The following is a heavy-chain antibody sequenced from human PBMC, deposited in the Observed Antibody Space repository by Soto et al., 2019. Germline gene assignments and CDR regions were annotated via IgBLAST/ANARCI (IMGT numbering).Heavy chain of an antibody. D-gene: IGHD3-22*01. CDR3: ARGGDYYFNWFDP. V-gene: IGHV4-30-2*01. CDR1: GGSISSGGYS. Sequence: PSETLSLTCAVSGGSISSGGYSWSWIRQPPGKGLEWIGYNYHSGSTYYKPSLKNRVTKSVDRSKKQYSLKLSSVTAVDTAVYYCARGGDYYFNWFDPWGQGTLVTVSS. J-gene: IGHJ5*02. CDR2: NYHSGST.